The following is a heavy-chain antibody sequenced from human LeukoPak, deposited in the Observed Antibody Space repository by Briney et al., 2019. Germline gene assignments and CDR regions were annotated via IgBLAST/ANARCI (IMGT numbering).Heavy chain of an antibody. J-gene: IGHJ4*02. CDR3: ARVGEYDFWSGSYYFDY. V-gene: IGHV1-8*01. D-gene: IGHD3-3*01. Sequence: ASVKVSCKASGYTFTSYDINWVRQATGQGLEWMGWMNPNSGNTGYAQKFQGRVTMTRNTSISTAYMELSSLRSEDTAVYYCARVGEYDFWSGSYYFDYWGQGTLVTVSS. CDR2: MNPNSGNT. CDR1: GYTFTSYD.